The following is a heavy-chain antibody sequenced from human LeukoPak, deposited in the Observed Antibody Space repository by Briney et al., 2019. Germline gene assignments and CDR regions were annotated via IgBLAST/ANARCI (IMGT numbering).Heavy chain of an antibody. D-gene: IGHD6-19*01. CDR3: ASNIAVAGAPFDY. Sequence: SETLSLTCIVSGGSVSSYYWTWIRQPPGKGLEWIGYIYNSGSTNYNPSLKSRVTISVDTSKNQFSLKLSSVTAADTAVYYCASNIAVAGAPFDYWGQGTLVTVSS. CDR1: GGSVSSYY. CDR2: IYNSGST. J-gene: IGHJ4*02. V-gene: IGHV4-59*02.